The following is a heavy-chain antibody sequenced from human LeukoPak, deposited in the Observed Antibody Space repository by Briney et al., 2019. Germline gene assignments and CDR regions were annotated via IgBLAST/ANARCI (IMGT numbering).Heavy chain of an antibody. CDR1: GGSFSGYY. CDR3: ASDYGDYNFDY. CDR2: INHSGST. Sequence: SETLSLTCAVYGGSFSGYYWSWIRQPPGKGLEWIGKINHSGSTNYNPSLKSRVTISVDTSKNQFSLKLSSVTAADTVVYYCASDYGDYNFDYWGQGTLVTVSS. J-gene: IGHJ4*02. D-gene: IGHD4-17*01. V-gene: IGHV4-34*01.